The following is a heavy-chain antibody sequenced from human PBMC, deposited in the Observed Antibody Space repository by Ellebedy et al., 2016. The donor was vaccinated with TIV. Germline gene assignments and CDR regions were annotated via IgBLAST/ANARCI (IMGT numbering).Heavy chain of an antibody. J-gene: IGHJ4*02. V-gene: IGHV3-30-3*01. CDR3: ARDTTNGIDQ. D-gene: IGHD1-14*01. Sequence: GGSLRLSXEASGFTFSSFSMHWVRQAPGKGLDWVAVISYDGYNRYHADSVQGRFTISRDNSKNTLYLQMNSLRAEDTAVYYCARDTTNGIDQWGQGTLVTVSS. CDR1: GFTFSSFS. CDR2: ISYDGYNR.